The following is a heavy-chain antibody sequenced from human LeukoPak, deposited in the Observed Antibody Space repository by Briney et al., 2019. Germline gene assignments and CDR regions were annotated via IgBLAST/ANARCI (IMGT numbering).Heavy chain of an antibody. D-gene: IGHD4-17*01. CDR1: GYSISSSNF. CDR3: ARKATTGPTKAAFDI. Sequence: SETLSLTCAVSGYSISSSNFWGWIRQPPGKGLEWIGHIYYSGSIYYNPSLKSRVTMSVDTSKNQFSLKLSSVTAVDTAVYYCARKATTGPTKAAFDIWGQGTMVTVSS. V-gene: IGHV4-28*05. J-gene: IGHJ3*02. CDR2: IYYSGSI.